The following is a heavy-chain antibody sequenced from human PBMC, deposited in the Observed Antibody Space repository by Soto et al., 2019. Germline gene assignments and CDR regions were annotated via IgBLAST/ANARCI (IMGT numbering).Heavy chain of an antibody. CDR2: MNPNSGNT. V-gene: IGHV1-8*01. J-gene: IGHJ5*02. D-gene: IGHD6-19*01. CDR1: GYTFTSYD. Sequence: QVQLVQSGAGVKKPGASVKVSCKASGYTFTSYDINWVRQATGQGLEWMGWMNPNSGNTGYAQKFQGRVTMTRNTSISTAYMELSSLRSEDTAVYYCARGVNVQWLADNWFDPWGQGTLVTVSS. CDR3: ARGVNVQWLADNWFDP.